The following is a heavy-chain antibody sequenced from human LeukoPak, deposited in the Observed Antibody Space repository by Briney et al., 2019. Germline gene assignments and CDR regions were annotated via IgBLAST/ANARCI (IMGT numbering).Heavy chain of an antibody. CDR2: IVVGSGNT. D-gene: IGHD3-10*01. V-gene: IGHV1-58*02. Sequence: SVKVSCKASGFTFTSSAMQWVRQARGQRLEWIGWIVVGSGNTNYAQKFQERVTITRDMSTSTAYMELSSLRSEDTAVYYCAADPSSLLWLGERGDAFDIWGQGTMVTVSS. J-gene: IGHJ3*02. CDR1: GFTFTSSA. CDR3: AADPSSLLWLGERGDAFDI.